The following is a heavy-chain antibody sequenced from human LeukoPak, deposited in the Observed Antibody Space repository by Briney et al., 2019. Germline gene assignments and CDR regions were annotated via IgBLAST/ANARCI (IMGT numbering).Heavy chain of an antibody. CDR3: AKGIHSGYDLDY. CDR1: GFTFSSYG. Sequence: GGSPRHSCAASGFTFSSYGMHWVRQAPGKGLEWVAVISYDGSNKYYADSVKGRFTISRDNSKNTLYLQMNSLRAEDTAVYYCAKGIHSGYDLDYWGQGTLVTVSS. J-gene: IGHJ4*02. D-gene: IGHD5-12*01. V-gene: IGHV3-30*18. CDR2: ISYDGSNK.